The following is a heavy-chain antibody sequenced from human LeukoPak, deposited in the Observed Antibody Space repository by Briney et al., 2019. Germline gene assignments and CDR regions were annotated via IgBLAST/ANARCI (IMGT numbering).Heavy chain of an antibody. CDR3: ARGRLLAVVPHGWFDP. Sequence: ASVKVSCKASGYTFTGYYMHWVRQAPGQGLEWMGWINPNSGGTNYAQKFQGRVTMTRDTSISTAYMELSRLRSDDTAVYYCARGRLLAVVPHGWFDPWGQGTLVTVSS. D-gene: IGHD3-22*01. CDR1: GYTFTGYY. CDR2: INPNSGGT. J-gene: IGHJ5*02. V-gene: IGHV1-2*02.